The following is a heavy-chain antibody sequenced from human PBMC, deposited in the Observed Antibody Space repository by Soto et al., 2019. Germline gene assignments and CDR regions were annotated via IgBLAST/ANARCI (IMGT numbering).Heavy chain of an antibody. CDR3: ARSPDVRYSYGHGFDY. D-gene: IGHD5-18*01. Sequence: QVQLVQSGAEVKKPRSSVKVSCKASGGTFSSYAISWVRQSPGQGLEWMGGIIPIFGTANYAQKFQGRVTITADESTSTAYMELSSLRSEDTAVYYCARSPDVRYSYGHGFDYWGQGTLVTVSS. CDR1: GGTFSSYA. V-gene: IGHV1-69*12. J-gene: IGHJ4*02. CDR2: IIPIFGTA.